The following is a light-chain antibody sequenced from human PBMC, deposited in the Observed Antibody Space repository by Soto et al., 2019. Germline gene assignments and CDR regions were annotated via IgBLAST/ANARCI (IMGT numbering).Light chain of an antibody. V-gene: IGKV3-20*01. CDR2: GAP. CDR3: QQYGSTRWT. J-gene: IGKJ1*01. CDR1: QRVGSNY. Sequence: DIVLTQTPCALSLSPGERDTLSCRASQRVGSNYLAWYQQNPGQPPRLLIHGAPSRATGIPDRFSGSGSGTDFTLTISRLEPEDFAVYYCQQYGSTRWTFGQGTKVDI.